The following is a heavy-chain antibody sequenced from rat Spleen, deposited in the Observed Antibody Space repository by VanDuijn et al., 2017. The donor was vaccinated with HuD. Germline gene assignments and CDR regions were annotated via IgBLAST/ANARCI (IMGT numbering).Heavy chain of an antibody. Sequence: EVQLVESGGDLVQPGRSVKLSCAASGFTFSSFPMAWVRQAPTKGLEWVATISYDGSSTYYRDSVKGRFTISRDNAKSTLFLQMDSLTSEDTATYYCATGPRVLRIDWFAYWGQGTLVTVSS. V-gene: IGHV5-46*01. D-gene: IGHD1-6*01. CDR2: ISYDGSST. J-gene: IGHJ3*01. CDR3: ATGPRVLRIDWFAY. CDR1: GFTFSSFP.